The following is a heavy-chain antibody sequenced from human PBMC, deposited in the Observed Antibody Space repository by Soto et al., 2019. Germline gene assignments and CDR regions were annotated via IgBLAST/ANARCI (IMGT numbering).Heavy chain of an antibody. J-gene: IGHJ4*02. CDR3: ARGAIAGTTHLCY. D-gene: IGHD4-17*01. V-gene: IGHV1-18*01. CDR2: INPYNGNT. Sequence: ASVKASCRASCYTFNTYGITWVRQAPGQGLEWMGWINPYNGNTKFAQKLQDRVTMTTATSTSTAYMELASLRSDDTAVYYSARGAIAGTTHLCYWGQGTLVTVSS. CDR1: CYTFNTYG.